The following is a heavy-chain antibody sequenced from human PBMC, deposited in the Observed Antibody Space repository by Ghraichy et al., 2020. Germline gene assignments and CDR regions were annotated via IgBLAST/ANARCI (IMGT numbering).Heavy chain of an antibody. D-gene: IGHD1-7*01. CDR3: ARDRGYNWNYVSVKYGMDV. CDR2: INPNSGGT. J-gene: IGHJ6*02. V-gene: IGHV1-2*02. Sequence: ASVKVSCKASGYTFTGYYMHWVRQAPGQGLEWMGWINPNSGGTNYAQKFQGRVTMTRDTSISTAYMELSRLRSDDTAVYYCARDRGYNWNYVSVKYGMDVWGQGTTVTVSS. CDR1: GYTFTGYY.